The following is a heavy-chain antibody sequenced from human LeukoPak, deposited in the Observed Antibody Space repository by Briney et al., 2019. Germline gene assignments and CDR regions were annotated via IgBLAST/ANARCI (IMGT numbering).Heavy chain of an antibody. CDR2: IRGAATT. Sequence: GGSLRLSCATSGFNSNAYTMHWVRQAPGKGLEWVSFIRGAATTNYADSVKGQFTVSSDNSKNSLYLQMNSLRPEDSGLYYCAKERDGHKDGLAHWGRGTLVTVSS. V-gene: IGHV3-43*01. CDR3: AKERDGHKDGLAH. J-gene: IGHJ4*02. D-gene: IGHD5-24*01. CDR1: GFNSNAYT.